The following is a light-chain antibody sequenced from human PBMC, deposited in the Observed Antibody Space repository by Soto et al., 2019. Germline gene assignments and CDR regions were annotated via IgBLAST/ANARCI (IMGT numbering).Light chain of an antibody. CDR1: SSDVGTYDF. Sequence: QSALTQPRSVSGSPGQSVTISCTGTSSDVGTYDFVSWYQQHPGKAPRLMIFDVSERPSGVPDRFSGSKSGNTASLTISGLQAEDEADYYCQSYDSFLKVVFGGGTKLTVL. CDR3: QSYDSFLKVV. J-gene: IGLJ2*01. CDR2: DVS. V-gene: IGLV2-11*01.